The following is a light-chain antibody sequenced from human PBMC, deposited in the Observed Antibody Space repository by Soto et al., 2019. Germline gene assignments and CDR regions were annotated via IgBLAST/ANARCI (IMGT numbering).Light chain of an antibody. CDR2: EGN. CDR3: CSYVGSSSFA. J-gene: IGLJ3*02. Sequence: QSVLTQPASVSGSPGQSITLSCTGTSNDFGNYNLVSWYQHYPGKAPKLIMYEGNKRPSGVSDRFSGSKFGYTASLTISGLQAEDEADYYCCSYVGSSSFAFGGGTKLTVL. CDR1: SNDFGNYNL. V-gene: IGLV2-23*03.